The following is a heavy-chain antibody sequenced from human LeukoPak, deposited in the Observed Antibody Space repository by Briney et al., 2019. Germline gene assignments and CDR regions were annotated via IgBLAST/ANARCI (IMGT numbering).Heavy chain of an antibody. CDR1: GGSFSGYY. Sequence: PSETLSLTCAVYGGSFSGYYWSWIRQPPGKGLEWIGEINHSGSTNYNPSLKSRVTISVDTSKNQFSLKLSSVTAADTAVYYCARDHDSSGYYYGFWFDPWGQGTLVTVSS. CDR3: ARDHDSSGYYYGFWFDP. D-gene: IGHD3-22*01. V-gene: IGHV4-34*01. CDR2: INHSGST. J-gene: IGHJ5*02.